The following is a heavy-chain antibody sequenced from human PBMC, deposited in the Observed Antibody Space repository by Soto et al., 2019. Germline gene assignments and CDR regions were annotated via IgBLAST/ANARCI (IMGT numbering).Heavy chain of an antibody. CDR3: ARVSGIYYYGMDV. V-gene: IGHV4-34*01. CDR2: INHSGST. J-gene: IGHJ6*02. Sequence: SETLSLTCAVYGGSFCGYYWSWIRQPPGKGLEWIGEINHSGSTNYNPSLKSRVTISVDTSKNQFSLKLSSVTAADTAVYYCARVSGIYYYGMDVWGQGTTVTVSS. D-gene: IGHD3-10*01. CDR1: GGSFCGYY.